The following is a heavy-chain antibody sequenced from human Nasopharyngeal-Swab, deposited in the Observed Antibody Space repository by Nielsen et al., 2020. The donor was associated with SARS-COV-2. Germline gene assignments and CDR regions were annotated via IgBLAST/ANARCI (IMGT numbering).Heavy chain of an antibody. Sequence: VRQAPGKGLEWVGRIKSKTDGGTTDYAAPVGGRFTISRDDSKNTLYLQMNSLKTEDTAVYYCTTVRFHCSSTSCYRWFDPWGQGTLVTVSS. CDR3: TTVRFHCSSTSCYRWFDP. D-gene: IGHD2-2*01. J-gene: IGHJ5*02. V-gene: IGHV3-15*01. CDR2: IKSKTDGGTT.